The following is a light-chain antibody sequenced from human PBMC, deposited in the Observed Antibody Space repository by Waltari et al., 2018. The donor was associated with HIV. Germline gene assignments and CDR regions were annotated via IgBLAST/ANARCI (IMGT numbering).Light chain of an antibody. J-gene: IGKJ2*01. V-gene: IGKV3-20*01. CDR1: QSVTSSH. CDR3: HQYGSTPRT. CDR2: GAS. Sequence: EIVLTQSPGTLSLSPGERATLSCRASQSVTSSHLAWYQQRPGQAPRLLVYGASNRATGVPDRFSGSGSGTDFTLTVSRLEPEDFAVYYCHQYGSTPRTFGQGTKLDI.